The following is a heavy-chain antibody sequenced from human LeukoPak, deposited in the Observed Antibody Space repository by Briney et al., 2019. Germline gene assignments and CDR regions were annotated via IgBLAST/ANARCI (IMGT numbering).Heavy chain of an antibody. V-gene: IGHV4-59*01. J-gene: IGHJ6*02. CDR1: GGSISSNY. D-gene: IGHD2-21*02. Sequence: SETLSLTRTVSGGSISSNYWSWIRQPPGKGLEWIGYIYYSGSTNYNPSLKSRVTISVDTSKNQFSLKLTSVTAADTAVYYCARDWEGDLTRMDVWGQGTTVTVSS. CDR2: IYYSGST. CDR3: ARDWEGDLTRMDV.